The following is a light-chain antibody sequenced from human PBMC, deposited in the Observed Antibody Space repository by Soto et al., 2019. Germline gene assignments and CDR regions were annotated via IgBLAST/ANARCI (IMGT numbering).Light chain of an antibody. CDR3: AAWDDSLSGLV. V-gene: IGLV1-47*01. Sequence: QYVLTQPPSASGTPGQWVTISCSGSSSNIGSNYVYWYQQLPGAAPKLVIYRNNQRPSGVPDRFSGSKSGTSASLAISGLRSEDEADYYCAAWDDSLSGLVFGRGTKLTVL. J-gene: IGLJ3*02. CDR1: SSNIGSNY. CDR2: RNN.